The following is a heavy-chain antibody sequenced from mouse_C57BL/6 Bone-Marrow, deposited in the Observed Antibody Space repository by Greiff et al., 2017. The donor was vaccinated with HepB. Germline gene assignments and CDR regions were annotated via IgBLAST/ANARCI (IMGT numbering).Heavy chain of an antibody. CDR3: AREHTTVVAPGDFDY. CDR1: GFTFSDYG. CDR2: ISSGSSTI. V-gene: IGHV5-17*01. Sequence: EVQLQESGGGLVKPGGSLKLSCAASGFTFSDYGMHWVRQAPEKGLEWVAYISSGSSTIYYADTVKGRFTISRDNAKNTLFLQMTSLRSEDTAMYYCAREHTTVVAPGDFDYWGQGTTLTVSS. D-gene: IGHD1-1*01. J-gene: IGHJ2*01.